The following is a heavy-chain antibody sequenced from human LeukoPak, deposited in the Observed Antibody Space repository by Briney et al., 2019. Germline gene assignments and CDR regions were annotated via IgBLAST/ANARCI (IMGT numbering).Heavy chain of an antibody. CDR2: INHSGST. V-gene: IGHV4-34*01. CDR3: ARSHYDILTGYDWPDFDY. D-gene: IGHD3-9*01. J-gene: IGHJ4*02. Sequence: SETLSLTCAVYGGSFSGYYWSWIRQPPRKGLEWIGEINHSGSTNYNPSLKSRVTISVDTSKNQFSLKLSSVTAADTAVYCCARSHYDILTGYDWPDFDYWGQGTLVTVSS. CDR1: GGSFSGYY.